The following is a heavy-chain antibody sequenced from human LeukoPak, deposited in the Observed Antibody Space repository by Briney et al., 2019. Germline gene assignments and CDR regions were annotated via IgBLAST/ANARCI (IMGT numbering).Heavy chain of an antibody. CDR2: IYYSGST. CDR3: ARRHKSRRMWHRYYYMDV. J-gene: IGHJ6*03. V-gene: IGHV4-39*01. CDR1: GGSISSSSYY. D-gene: IGHD2-15*01. Sequence: SETLSLTCTVSGGSISSSSYYWGWIRQPPGKGLEWIGSIYYSGSTYYNPSLKSRVTISVDTSKNQFSLKLSSVTAADTAVYYCARRHKSRRMWHRYYYMDVWGKGTTVTISS.